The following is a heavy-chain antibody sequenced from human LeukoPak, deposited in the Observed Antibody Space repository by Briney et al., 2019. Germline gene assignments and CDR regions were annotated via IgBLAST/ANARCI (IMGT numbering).Heavy chain of an antibody. CDR2: ISSNGGST. V-gene: IGHV3-64*02. J-gene: IGHJ3*02. Sequence: PGGSLRLSCAASGFTFSSYAMHWVRQAPGKGPEYVSAISSNGGSTYYADSVKGRFTISRDNSKNTLYLQMGSLRAEDMAVYYCTRGAFDIWGQGTMVTVSS. D-gene: IGHD3-10*01. CDR3: TRGAFDI. CDR1: GFTFSSYA.